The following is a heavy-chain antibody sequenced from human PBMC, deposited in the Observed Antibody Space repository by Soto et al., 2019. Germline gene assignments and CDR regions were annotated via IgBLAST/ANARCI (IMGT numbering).Heavy chain of an antibody. CDR1: GFSLTTSGVG. CDR2: IFWDDDK. J-gene: IGHJ4*02. CDR3: ARILTATGGHFDS. Sequence: SGPTLVNPTQTLTLTCSFSGFSLTTSGVGVGWVRQSPEKTLEWLALIFWDDDKRYSPSLRSRLTIAKDTSKNQVVLTLTNVEPVDTATYYCARILTATGGHFDSWGQGALVTVSS. D-gene: IGHD2-8*02. V-gene: IGHV2-5*02.